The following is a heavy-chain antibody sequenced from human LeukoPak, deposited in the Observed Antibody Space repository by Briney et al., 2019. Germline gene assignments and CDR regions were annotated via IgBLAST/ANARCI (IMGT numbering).Heavy chain of an antibody. CDR2: ISGSGGST. J-gene: IGHJ4*02. CDR3: AKRGAYSPPY. D-gene: IGHD5-18*01. CDR1: GFTFSSYS. Sequence: GGSLLLCCAASGFTFSSYSMNWVRQAPGKGLEWVSAISGSGGSTYYADSVKGRFIISRDNSKNTLYLQMNSLRAEDTAVYYCAKRGAYSPPYWGQGTLVTVSS. V-gene: IGHV3-23*01.